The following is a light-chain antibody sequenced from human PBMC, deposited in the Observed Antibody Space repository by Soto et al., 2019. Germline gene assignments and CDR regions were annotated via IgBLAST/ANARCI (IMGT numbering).Light chain of an antibody. CDR1: SSDVGGYNY. J-gene: IGLJ1*01. CDR3: SPYTSSTTLYV. Sequence: SALTQPASVSGSPGQSITISCTGTSSDVGGYNYVSWYQQHPGKAPKLMIYDVSNRPSGVSNRFSGSKSGNTASLTISGLQAEDEADYYCSPYTSSTTLYVFGTGTKVTVL. CDR2: DVS. V-gene: IGLV2-14*01.